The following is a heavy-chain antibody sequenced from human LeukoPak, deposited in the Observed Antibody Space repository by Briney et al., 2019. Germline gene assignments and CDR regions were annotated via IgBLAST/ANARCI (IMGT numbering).Heavy chain of an antibody. V-gene: IGHV1-2*02. CDR1: GYTFTGYY. CDR2: INPNSGGT. Sequence: ASVKVSCKASGYTFTGYYMHWVRQAPGQGLEWMGWINPNSGGTNYAQKFQGRVTMTRDTSISTAYMELSRLRSDDTAVYYCARVSDASDCSSTSCYIRRWFDPWGQGTLVTVSS. D-gene: IGHD2-2*02. J-gene: IGHJ5*02. CDR3: ARVSDASDCSSTSCYIRRWFDP.